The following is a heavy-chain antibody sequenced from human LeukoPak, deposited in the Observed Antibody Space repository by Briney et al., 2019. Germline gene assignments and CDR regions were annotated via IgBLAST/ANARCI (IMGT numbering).Heavy chain of an antibody. Sequence: PSETPSLTCTVSGGSISSGSYYWSWIRQPAGKGLEWIGRIYTSGSTNYNPSLKSRVTISVDTSKNQFSLKLSSVTAADTAVYYCARTPRRGYSYENAFDIWGQGTMVTVSS. D-gene: IGHD5-18*01. V-gene: IGHV4-61*02. CDR1: GGSISSGSYY. CDR2: IYTSGST. CDR3: ARTPRRGYSYENAFDI. J-gene: IGHJ3*02.